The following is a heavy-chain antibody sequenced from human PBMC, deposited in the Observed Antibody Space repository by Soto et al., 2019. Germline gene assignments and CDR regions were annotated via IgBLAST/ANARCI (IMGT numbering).Heavy chain of an antibody. CDR1: GFAFNTFA. CDR3: ARGGYYGSGSPGGNYFDY. J-gene: IGHJ4*02. V-gene: IGHV3-30-3*01. Sequence: PGGSLRLSCAASGFAFNTFAMHWVRQAPGKGLEWVAIISYDGSNKYYADSVKGRFTISRDNSRNTLDLQMNSLRDEDTAVYYCARGGYYGSGSPGGNYFDYWGQGTLVTVSS. CDR2: ISYDGSNK. D-gene: IGHD3-10*01.